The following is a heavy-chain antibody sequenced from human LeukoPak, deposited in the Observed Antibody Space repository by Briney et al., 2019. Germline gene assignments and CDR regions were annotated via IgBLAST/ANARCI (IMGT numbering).Heavy chain of an antibody. Sequence: PGGSLRLSSAASGFTFSSYSMNWVRQAPGKGLESVSSISSSSSYIYYADSVKGRFTISRDNAKNSLYLQMNSLRAEDTAVYYCAKDTLAKTDYYYYMDVWGKGTTVAISS. CDR2: ISSSSSYI. V-gene: IGHV3-21*01. CDR1: GFTFSSYS. D-gene: IGHD3-3*02. J-gene: IGHJ6*03. CDR3: AKDTLAKTDYYYYMDV.